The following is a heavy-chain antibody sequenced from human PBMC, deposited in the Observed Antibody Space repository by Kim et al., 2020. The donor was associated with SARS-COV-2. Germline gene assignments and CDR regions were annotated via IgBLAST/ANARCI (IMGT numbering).Heavy chain of an antibody. CDR3: TTPGGRRDDYSDY. CDR2: IKGKSHGGAI. Sequence: GGSLRLSCEASGFIFSNAWMTWVRQAPGKGLEWVGRIKGKSHGGAIDYGAPVKDRFIISRDDSTNTLYLQMNNLKTDDTAVYHCTTPGGRRDDYSDYWGQGTLVTVSS. CDR1: GFIFSNAW. V-gene: IGHV3-15*01. J-gene: IGHJ4*02. D-gene: IGHD1-1*01.